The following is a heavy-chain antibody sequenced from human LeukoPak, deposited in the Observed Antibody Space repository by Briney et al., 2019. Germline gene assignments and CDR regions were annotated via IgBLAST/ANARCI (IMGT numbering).Heavy chain of an antibody. CDR2: IIPIFGTA. D-gene: IGHD4-17*01. Sequence: SVKVSCKASGYTFTSYGISWVRQAPGQGLEWMGGIIPIFGTANYAQKFQGRVTITADESTSTAYMELSSLRSEDTAVYYCARVGDYEASNDYWGQGTLVTVSS. CDR1: GYTFTSYG. J-gene: IGHJ4*02. V-gene: IGHV1-69*13. CDR3: ARVGDYEASNDY.